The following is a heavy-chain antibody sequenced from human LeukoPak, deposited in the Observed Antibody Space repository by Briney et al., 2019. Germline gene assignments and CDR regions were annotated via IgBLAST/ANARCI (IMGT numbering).Heavy chain of an antibody. Sequence: PSETLSLTCAAYGGSFSDFYWNWIRQPPGKGLEWIGQISHSGGINYSPSLQSQVTLSVDTSNNHFSLRLTPVTAADTAVYYCVRGYSEYWSDWGQGSLVTVSS. J-gene: IGHJ4*02. CDR2: ISHSGGI. CDR3: VRGYSEYWSD. V-gene: IGHV4-34*01. D-gene: IGHD3-3*01. CDR1: GGSFSDFY.